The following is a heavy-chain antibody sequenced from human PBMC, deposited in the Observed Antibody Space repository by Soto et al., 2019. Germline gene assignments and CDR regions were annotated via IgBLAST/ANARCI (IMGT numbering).Heavy chain of an antibody. V-gene: IGHV5-51*01. J-gene: IGHJ4*02. CDR1: GYRFTDYW. Sequence: PXASLKISCKGYGYRFTDYWIGWVRQMPGKGLDWMGIIYPGDSDTRYSPSFQGQVTISADKSVTTAYLQWSSLKASDTAMYYCARLHNYDNSGSSEGLDFWGQGTLVTGSS. CDR3: ARLHNYDNSGSSEGLDF. D-gene: IGHD3-22*01. CDR2: IYPGDSDT.